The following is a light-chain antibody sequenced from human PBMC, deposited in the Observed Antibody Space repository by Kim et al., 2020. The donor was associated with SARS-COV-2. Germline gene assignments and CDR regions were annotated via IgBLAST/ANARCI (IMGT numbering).Light chain of an antibody. CDR1: QNVSSVY. Sequence: SREEAAALSRSASQNVSSVYLSWYQQRPGQAPSLLLYGASNRATGTPDRFRGSGSGTDFALIISKLEPEDLGVYYCQQFERSPITFGQGTRLEIK. V-gene: IGKV3-20*01. J-gene: IGKJ5*01. CDR2: GAS. CDR3: QQFERSPIT.